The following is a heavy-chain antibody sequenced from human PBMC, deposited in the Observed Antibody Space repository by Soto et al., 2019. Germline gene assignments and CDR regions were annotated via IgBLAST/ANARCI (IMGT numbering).Heavy chain of an antibody. J-gene: IGHJ4*02. CDR2: IDPSDSYT. D-gene: IGHD3-10*01. Sequence: HGESLKISCKGSGYSFTSYWISWVRQMPGKGLEWMGRIDPSDSYTNYSPSFQGHVTISADKSISTAYLQWSSLKASDTAMYYCARHGDVLLWHWGQGTLVTVSS. CDR1: GYSFTSYW. V-gene: IGHV5-10-1*01. CDR3: ARHGDVLLWH.